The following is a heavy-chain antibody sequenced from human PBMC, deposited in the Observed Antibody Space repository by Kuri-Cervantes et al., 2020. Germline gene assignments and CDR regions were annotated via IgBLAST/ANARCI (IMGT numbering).Heavy chain of an antibody. J-gene: IGHJ4*02. D-gene: IGHD4-17*01. V-gene: IGHV4-4*07. CDR3: ARGPYGDYPLDY. CDR2: IYTSGST. Sequence: GPLRPSCTVSGGPISSYYWSWIRQPAGKGLEWIGRIYTSGSTSYNPSLKSRVTMSVDTSKNQFSLKLSSVTAADTAVYYCARGPYGDYPLDYWGQGTLVTVSS. CDR1: GGPISSYY.